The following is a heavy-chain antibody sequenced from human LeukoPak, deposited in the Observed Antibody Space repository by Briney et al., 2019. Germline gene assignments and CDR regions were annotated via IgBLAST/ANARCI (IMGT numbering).Heavy chain of an antibody. CDR2: TYSGGST. D-gene: IGHD3-10*01. CDR1: GFTFSSYS. V-gene: IGHV3-53*01. Sequence: GGSLRLSCAASGFTFSSYSMNWVRQAPGKGLEWVSVTYSGGSTYYADSVKGRFTISRDNSKNTLYLQMNSLRAEDTAVYYCARMSLWFGAFDYWGQGTLVTVSS. CDR3: ARMSLWFGAFDY. J-gene: IGHJ4*02.